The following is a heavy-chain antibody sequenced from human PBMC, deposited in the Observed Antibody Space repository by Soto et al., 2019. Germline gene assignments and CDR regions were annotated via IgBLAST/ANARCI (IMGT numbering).Heavy chain of an antibody. CDR3: ARWDYDILTGYVADYYYGMDV. CDR1: GYTFTGYY. Sequence: ASVKVSCKASGYTFTGYYMHWVRQAPGQGLEWMGWINPNSGGTNYAQKFQGRVTMTTDTSTSTAYMELRSLRSDDTAVYYCARWDYDILTGYVADYYYGMDVWGQGTTVTVSS. D-gene: IGHD3-9*01. V-gene: IGHV1-2*02. CDR2: INPNSGGT. J-gene: IGHJ6*02.